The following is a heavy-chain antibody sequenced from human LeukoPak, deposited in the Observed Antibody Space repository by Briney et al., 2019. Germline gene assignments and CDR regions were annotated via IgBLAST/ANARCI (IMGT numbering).Heavy chain of an antibody. D-gene: IGHD6-6*01. CDR2: IYYSGST. J-gene: IGHJ4*02. V-gene: IGHV4-59*01. CDR1: GGSISSYY. Sequence: SETLCLTCTVSGGSISSYYWSWIRQPPGKGLEWIGYIYYSGSTNYNPSLKSRVTISVDTSKNQFSLKLSSVTAADTAVYYCARVDPDSSSTLEVFDYWGQGTLVTVSS. CDR3: ARVDPDSSSTLEVFDY.